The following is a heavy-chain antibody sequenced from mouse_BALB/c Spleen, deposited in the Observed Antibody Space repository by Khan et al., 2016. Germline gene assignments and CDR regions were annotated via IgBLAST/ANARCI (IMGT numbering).Heavy chain of an antibody. CDR3: AGYYSHFCDY. CDR1: GDSITSGY. J-gene: IGHJ2*01. Sequence: EVQLQESGPSLVKPSQTLSLTCSVTGDSITSGYWHWIRKFPGNELEYMGYISYSGRPYYNPSLTRRISIPRYTSKSNYYLLLTSVTTEDTATYYCAGYYSHFCDYWGQGTTLTVSS. D-gene: IGHD2-12*01. CDR2: ISYSGRP. V-gene: IGHV3-8*02.